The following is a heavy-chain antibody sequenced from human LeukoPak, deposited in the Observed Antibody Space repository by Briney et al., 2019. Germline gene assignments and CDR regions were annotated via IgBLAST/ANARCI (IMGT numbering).Heavy chain of an antibody. CDR1: GCSISNYY. V-gene: IGHV4-59*01. CDR3: ARAAVTTSRYFQH. CDR2: IYNSGHT. J-gene: IGHJ1*01. Sequence: SETLSLTCTVSGCSISNYYWRWIRQPPGRGLEWIGYIYNSGHTNYNPSLKSRVTISEDTSKNQHSLKLSSVTAADTAVYYCARAAVTTSRYFQHWGQGTLVTVPS. D-gene: IGHD4-17*01.